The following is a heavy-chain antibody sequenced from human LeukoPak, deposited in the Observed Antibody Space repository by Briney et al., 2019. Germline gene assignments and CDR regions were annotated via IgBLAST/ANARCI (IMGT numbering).Heavy chain of an antibody. CDR3: AREDLSNYYDSSGDDAFDI. V-gene: IGHV3-21*01. Sequence: PGGSLRLSCAASGFSFSTYTMDWVRQAPGKGLEWVSSISSRSIYIYYSASVKGRFTVSRDNAKNSLYLQMDSLTAEDTAVYYCAREDLSNYYDSSGDDAFDIWGQGTMVTVSS. CDR2: ISSRSIYI. J-gene: IGHJ3*02. CDR1: GFSFSTYT. D-gene: IGHD3-22*01.